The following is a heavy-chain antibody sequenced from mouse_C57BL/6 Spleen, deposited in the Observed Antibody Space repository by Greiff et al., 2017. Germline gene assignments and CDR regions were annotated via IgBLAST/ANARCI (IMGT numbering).Heavy chain of an antibody. CDR1: GYSFTGYY. CDR2: INPSTGGT. J-gene: IGHJ2*01. D-gene: IGHD1-3*01. CDR3: ARGSGYYFDY. Sequence: EVQGVESGPELVKPGASVKISCKASGYSFTGYYMNWVKQSPEKSLEWIGEINPSTGGTTYNQKFKAKATLTVDKSSSTAYMQLKSLTSEDSAVYYCARGSGYYFDYWGQGTTLTVSS. V-gene: IGHV1-42*01.